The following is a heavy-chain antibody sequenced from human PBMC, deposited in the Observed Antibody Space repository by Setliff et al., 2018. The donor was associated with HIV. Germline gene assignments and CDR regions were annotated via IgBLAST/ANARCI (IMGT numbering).Heavy chain of an antibody. CDR1: GYSFSSYG. V-gene: IGHV1-18*01. J-gene: IGHJ4*02. Sequence: ASVKVSCKASGYSFSSYGISWVRQAPGQGLGWMGWISGYNANTNYAQKLQGKVIMTTDTSTSTAYMEVRSLRSDDTAVYFCARAPRGDFWSGKDYFDYWGQGTLVTVSS. CDR2: ISGYNANT. D-gene: IGHD3-3*01. CDR3: ARAPRGDFWSGKDYFDY.